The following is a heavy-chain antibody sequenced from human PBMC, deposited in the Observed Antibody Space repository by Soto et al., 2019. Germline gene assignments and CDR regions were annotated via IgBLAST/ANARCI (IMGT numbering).Heavy chain of an antibody. CDR3: ARVGYDFWSGYPTRGWFDP. V-gene: IGHV4-61*01. D-gene: IGHD3-3*01. Sequence: SETLSLTCTVSGGSISTRSYYWSWIRQPPGKGLEWIGYIYYSGSTNYNPSLKSRVTISVDTSKNQFSLKLSSVTAADTAVYYCARVGYDFWSGYPTRGWFDPWGQGTLVTVSS. CDR2: IYYSGST. J-gene: IGHJ5*02. CDR1: GGSISTRSYY.